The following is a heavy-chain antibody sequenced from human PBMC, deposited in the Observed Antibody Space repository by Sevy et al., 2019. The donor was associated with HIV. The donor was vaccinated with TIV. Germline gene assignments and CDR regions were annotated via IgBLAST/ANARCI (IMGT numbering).Heavy chain of an antibody. D-gene: IGHD3-16*02. V-gene: IGHV4-39*01. Sequence: SETLSLTCTVSGGSISSSSYYWGWIRQPPGKGLEWIGSIYYSGSTYYNPSLKSRVTISVDTSKNQFSLKLSSVTAADTAVYYCASLYYDYIWGSYLPFDYWGQGTLVNVSS. CDR2: IYYSGST. CDR3: ASLYYDYIWGSYLPFDY. CDR1: GGSISSSSYY. J-gene: IGHJ4*02.